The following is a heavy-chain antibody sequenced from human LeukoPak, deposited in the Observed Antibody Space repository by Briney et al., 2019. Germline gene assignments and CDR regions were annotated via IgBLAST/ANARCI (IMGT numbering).Heavy chain of an antibody. CDR3: VKGQEYSRSTEFDY. D-gene: IGHD6-6*01. V-gene: IGHV3-64D*09. J-gene: IGHJ4*02. CDR2: ISSDGGST. CDR1: GFTFSSNA. Sequence: QPGGSLRLSCSASGFTFSSNAMHWVRQAPGKGLEYVSAISSDGGSTYYADSVKGRFTISRDNSKNTLYLQMSSLRAEDTAVYYCVKGQEYSRSTEFDYWGQGTLVTVSS.